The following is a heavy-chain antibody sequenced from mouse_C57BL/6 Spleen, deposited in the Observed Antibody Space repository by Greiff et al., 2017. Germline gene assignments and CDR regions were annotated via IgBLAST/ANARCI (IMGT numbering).Heavy chain of an antibody. Sequence: EVKLMESGGGLVKPGGSLKLSCAASGFTFSSYTMSWVRQTPEKRLEWVATISGGGGNTYYPDSVKGRFTISRDTAKNTLYLQMSSLRSEDTALYYCARHYGNYDYGMDYWGQGTSVTVSS. CDR3: ARHYGNYDYGMDY. D-gene: IGHD2-1*01. CDR2: ISGGGGNT. CDR1: GFTFSSYT. V-gene: IGHV5-9*01. J-gene: IGHJ4*01.